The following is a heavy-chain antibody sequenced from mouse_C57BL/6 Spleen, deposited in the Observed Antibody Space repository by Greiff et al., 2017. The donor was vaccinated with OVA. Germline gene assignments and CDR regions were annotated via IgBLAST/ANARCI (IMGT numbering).Heavy chain of an antibody. V-gene: IGHV5-6*01. D-gene: IGHD4-1*01. Sequence: EVKLVESGGDLVKPGGSLKLSCAASGFTFSSYGMSWVRQTPDKRLEWVATISSGGSYTYYPYSVKGRFTISRDNAKNTLYLQMSSLKSEDTAMYYCARQGELGVAMDYWGQGTSVTVSS. CDR3: ARQGELGVAMDY. CDR2: ISSGGSYT. CDR1: GFTFSSYG. J-gene: IGHJ4*01.